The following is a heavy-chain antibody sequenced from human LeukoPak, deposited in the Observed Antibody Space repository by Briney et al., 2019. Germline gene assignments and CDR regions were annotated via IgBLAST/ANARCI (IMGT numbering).Heavy chain of an antibody. Sequence: TSETLSLTCAVSGDSISSYYWTWMRQPAGKGLEWIGRIYTSGSTNYSPSLKSRVTMSVDTSKNQFFLNLTSVTAADTAVYYCARDVSGGNYDFWSGYYVSRYFDYWGQGTLVTVSS. D-gene: IGHD3-3*01. J-gene: IGHJ4*02. CDR1: GDSISSYY. CDR3: ARDVSGGNYDFWSGYYVSRYFDY. CDR2: IYTSGST. V-gene: IGHV4-4*07.